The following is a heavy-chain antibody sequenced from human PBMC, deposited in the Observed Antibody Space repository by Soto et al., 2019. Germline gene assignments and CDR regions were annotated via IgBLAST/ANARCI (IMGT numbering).Heavy chain of an antibody. Sequence: EVQLVESGGGLLKPGGSLRLSCAASGFTFSTYTMNWVRQAPGKGLEWVSSISSTSTYIYYADSVKGRFTVSRDNAKNSLYLQMNRQRAEDTAVYFCATKNDGDTYWYFDLWGRGTMVTVYS. CDR2: ISSTSTYI. CDR1: GFTFSTYT. V-gene: IGHV3-21*01. CDR3: ATKNDGDTYWYFDL. D-gene: IGHD4-17*01. J-gene: IGHJ2*01.